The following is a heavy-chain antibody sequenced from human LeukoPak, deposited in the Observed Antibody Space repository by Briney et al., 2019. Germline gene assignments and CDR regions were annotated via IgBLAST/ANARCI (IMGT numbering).Heavy chain of an antibody. CDR3: ARHITTTAISWFDP. Sequence: GESLKISCKGSGYSFTSYWVGWVRQMPGKGLEWMGIIYPGDSYVRYSPSFQGQVTISADKSTSTAYLQWSSLKASDTAMYYCARHITTTAISWFDPWGQGTLVTVSS. V-gene: IGHV5-51*01. D-gene: IGHD2-21*02. J-gene: IGHJ5*02. CDR1: GYSFTSYW. CDR2: IYPGDSYV.